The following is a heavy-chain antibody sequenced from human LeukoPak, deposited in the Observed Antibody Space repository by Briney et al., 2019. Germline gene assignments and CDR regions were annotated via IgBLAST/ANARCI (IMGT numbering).Heavy chain of an antibody. CDR2: IYSSGRT. Sequence: SETLSLTCTVSGGSISSGSYCWSWIRQPAGRGLEWIGHIYSSGRTHYNPSVKRRVTISVDTSKNQFSLKLGSVTAADTAVYYCARDSSITIFGVVTHNWFDPWGQGTLVTVSS. CDR3: ARDSSITIFGVVTHNWFDP. D-gene: IGHD3-3*01. J-gene: IGHJ5*02. V-gene: IGHV4-61*09. CDR1: GGSISSGSYC.